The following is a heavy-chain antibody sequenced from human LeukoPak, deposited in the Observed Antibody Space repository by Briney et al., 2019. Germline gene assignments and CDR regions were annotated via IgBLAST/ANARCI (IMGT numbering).Heavy chain of an antibody. CDR3: ARGIVGATQHYYYYMDV. V-gene: IGHV1-8*02. J-gene: IGHJ6*03. CDR1: GYTFTGYD. CDR2: MNPNSGNT. Sequence: ASVKVSCKASGYTFTGYDINWVRQATGQGLEWMGWMNPNSGNTGYAQKFQGRVTMTRNTSISTAYMELSSLRSEDTAVYYCARGIVGATQHYYYYMDVWGKGTTVTISS. D-gene: IGHD1-26*01.